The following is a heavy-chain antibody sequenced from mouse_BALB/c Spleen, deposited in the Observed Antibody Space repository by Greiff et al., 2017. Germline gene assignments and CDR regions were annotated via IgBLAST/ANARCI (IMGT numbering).Heavy chain of an antibody. Sequence: EVKLVESGGGLVKPGGSLKLSCAASGFTFSSYAMSWVRQTPEKRLEWVASISDGGSYTYYPDSVKGRFTISRDNAKNNLYLQMSSLKSEDTAMYYCARDVTTVVPFAYWGQGTLVTVSA. CDR2: ISDGGSYT. V-gene: IGHV5-6*03. J-gene: IGHJ3*01. D-gene: IGHD1-1*01. CDR3: ARDVTTVVPFAY. CDR1: GFTFSSYA.